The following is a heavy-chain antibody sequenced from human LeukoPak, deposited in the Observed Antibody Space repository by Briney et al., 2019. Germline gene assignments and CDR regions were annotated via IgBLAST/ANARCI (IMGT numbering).Heavy chain of an antibody. CDR1: GFTFSNAW. CDR2: IKIKSDGGTA. D-gene: IGHD5-18*01. Sequence: GGSLRLSCAASGFTFSNAWMSWVRQAPGKGLEWVGRIKIKSDGGTADYTVPVKGRFTISRDDSQNTLYLQMDNLKAEDTAVYYCTTWLSYGSDDWSDPWGQGTLVTVSS. J-gene: IGHJ5*02. V-gene: IGHV3-15*01. CDR3: TTWLSYGSDDWSDP.